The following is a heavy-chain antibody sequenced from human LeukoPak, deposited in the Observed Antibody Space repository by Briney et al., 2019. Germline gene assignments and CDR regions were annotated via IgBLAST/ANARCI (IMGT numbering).Heavy chain of an antibody. J-gene: IGHJ4*02. CDR2: IYHSGST. D-gene: IGHD1-26*01. Sequence: SETLSLTCTVSGGSISSGGYYWSWFRQPPGKGLEWIGYIYHSGSTYYNPSLKSRVTISVDRSKNQFSLKLSSVTAADTAVYYCAAGGSGSYSVDYWGQGTLVTVSS. CDR1: GGSISSGGYY. V-gene: IGHV4-30-2*01. CDR3: AAGGSGSYSVDY.